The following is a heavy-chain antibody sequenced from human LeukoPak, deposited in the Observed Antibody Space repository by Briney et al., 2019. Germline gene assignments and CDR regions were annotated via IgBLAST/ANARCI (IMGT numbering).Heavy chain of an antibody. CDR2: IKQDGSDR. D-gene: IGHD3-22*01. CDR1: GFALSSYW. J-gene: IGHJ5*02. V-gene: IGHV3-7*02. CDR3: ARGAIYDSSGYRWFDP. Sequence: GGSLRLSCAASGFALSSYWMSWVRQAPGKGLEWVANIKQDGSDRYYVDSVKGRFTIARDNAKNSLYLQMNSLRAKDTAVYYCARGAIYDSSGYRWFDPWGQGTLVTVSS.